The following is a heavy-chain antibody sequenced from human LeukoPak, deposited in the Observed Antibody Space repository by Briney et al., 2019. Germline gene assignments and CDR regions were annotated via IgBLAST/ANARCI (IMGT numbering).Heavy chain of an antibody. CDR3: ARVPPVVTAVYFDY. D-gene: IGHD2-21*02. CDR1: GYTFTSYG. CDR2: ISIYNGNT. J-gene: IGHJ4*02. Sequence: GASAKVSCKASGYTFTSYGISWVRQAPGQGLEWMGWISIYNGNTNYAQKLQGRVTITADESTSTAYMELSSLRSEDTAVYYCARVPPVVTAVYFDYWGPGTLLTVCS. V-gene: IGHV1-18*01.